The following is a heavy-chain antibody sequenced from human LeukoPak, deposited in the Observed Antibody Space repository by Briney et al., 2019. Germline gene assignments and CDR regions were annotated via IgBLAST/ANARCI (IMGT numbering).Heavy chain of an antibody. J-gene: IGHJ6*02. V-gene: IGHV1-46*01. D-gene: IGHD5-18*01. Sequence: ASVKVSCKASGYTFTSYYMHWVRQAPGQGLEWMGIINPSGGSTSYAQKFQGRVTMTRDTSTSTVYMELSSLGSEDTAVYYCARGGYSYGLYYYYGMDVWGQGTTVTVSS. CDR2: INPSGGST. CDR1: GYTFTSYY. CDR3: ARGGYSYGLYYYYGMDV.